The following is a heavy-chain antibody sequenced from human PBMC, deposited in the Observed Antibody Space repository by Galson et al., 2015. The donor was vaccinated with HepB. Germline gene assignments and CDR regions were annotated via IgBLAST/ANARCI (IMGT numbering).Heavy chain of an antibody. Sequence: SLRLSCAASGFTFNTHTMSWVRQAPGKGLEWVSTISGNGGSTYYADSVKGRFTISRDNSKNTLYLQMNSLSAEDSAIYYCASGPARYSGWYRGLPKFFQHWGQGTVVTVSS. V-gene: IGHV3-23*01. J-gene: IGHJ1*01. CDR1: GFTFNTHT. D-gene: IGHD6-19*01. CDR2: ISGNGGST. CDR3: ASGPARYSGWYRGLPKFFQH.